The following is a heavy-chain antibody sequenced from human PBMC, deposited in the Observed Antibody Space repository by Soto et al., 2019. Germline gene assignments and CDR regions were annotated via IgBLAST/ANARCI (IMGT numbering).Heavy chain of an antibody. CDR3: AREEIFKLTADGWYFDL. CDR2: INPSSGGT. D-gene: IGHD7-27*01. V-gene: IGHV1-2*02. Sequence: QVQLVQSGAEVKKAGASVKVSCKASGCTFTGYYMYWVRQAPGQGLEWMGWINPSSGGTNYAQKFQGRVTVTRDTSTNTAYMELSRLKSDDTAVYFCAREEIFKLTADGWYFDLWGRGTLVTVSS. J-gene: IGHJ2*01. CDR1: GCTFTGYY.